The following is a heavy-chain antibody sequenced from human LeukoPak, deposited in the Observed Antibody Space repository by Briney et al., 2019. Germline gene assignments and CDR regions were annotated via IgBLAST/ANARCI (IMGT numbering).Heavy chain of an antibody. CDR2: ISYDGSNK. Sequence: GGSLRLFCAASGFTFSSYAMHWVRQAPGKGLEWVAVISYDGSNKYYAYSEKSRFNIFRDKSKNTLYLQMNSLRAEDTGVYYCASPIGIPPGSLEYWGQRTLITVSS. J-gene: IGHJ4*02. V-gene: IGHV3-30*04. CDR3: ASPIGIPPGSLEY. D-gene: IGHD2-21*01. CDR1: GFTFSSYA.